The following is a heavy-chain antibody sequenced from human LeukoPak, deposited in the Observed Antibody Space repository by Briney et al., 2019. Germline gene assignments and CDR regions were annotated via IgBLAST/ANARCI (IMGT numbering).Heavy chain of an antibody. D-gene: IGHD1-26*01. CDR1: GXSVSSNY. J-gene: IGHJ5*02. Sequence: GGSLRLSCAASGXSVSSNYMTWVRQAPGKGLEWVSVIYSGGDTYYADSVKGRFTISRHDSKNTLYLQMNRLRVDDTAVYYCARDHEAGVGWLDPWGQGTLVTVSS. CDR3: ARDHEAGVGWLDP. CDR2: IYSGGDT. V-gene: IGHV3-53*04.